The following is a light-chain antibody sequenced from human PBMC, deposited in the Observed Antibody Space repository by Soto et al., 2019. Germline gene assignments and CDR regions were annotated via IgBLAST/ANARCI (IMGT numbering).Light chain of an antibody. V-gene: IGKV3-15*01. CDR3: QQYNDWPG. CDR2: SSS. Sequence: EIVMTQSPATLSVSPGDRVTLSCRASQSVSTNVAWYQQRPGQAPRLLIFSSSTRATAIPARFSGSGSVTEFTLTISSLQSEDFAVYYCQQYNDWPGFGQGTKVEV. CDR1: QSVSTN. J-gene: IGKJ1*01.